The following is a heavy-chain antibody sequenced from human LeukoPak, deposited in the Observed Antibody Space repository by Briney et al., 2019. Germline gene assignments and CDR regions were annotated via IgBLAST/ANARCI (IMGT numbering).Heavy chain of an antibody. CDR1: GYSISSGYY. D-gene: IGHD2-15*01. Sequence: SETLSLTCDVSGYSISSGYYWGWIRQPPGKGLEWIGSIYHSGNTYYNPSLKSRVTISVDTSKNQFSLKLSSVTAADTALYYCAREYGSSSFDYWGQGTLVTVSS. V-gene: IGHV4-38-2*02. CDR2: IYHSGNT. J-gene: IGHJ4*02. CDR3: AREYGSSSFDY.